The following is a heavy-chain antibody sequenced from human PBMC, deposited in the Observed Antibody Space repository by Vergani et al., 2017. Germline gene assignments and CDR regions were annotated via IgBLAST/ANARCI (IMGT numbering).Heavy chain of an antibody. CDR3: VSARCSGPCFMSNWFDS. CDR1: GFTRSSHA. Sequence: QVQLEESGGGVVQPGRSLRLSCAGSGFTRSSHAMHWVREAPGKGLEWVAFIWYDGSKEYYADSVKGRFTISRDNAKNTLYLEMNSLRGDDTAIYYCVSARCSGPCFMSNWFDSWGQGTLVTVSS. V-gene: IGHV3-33*01. D-gene: IGHD2-15*01. CDR2: IWYDGSKE. J-gene: IGHJ5*01.